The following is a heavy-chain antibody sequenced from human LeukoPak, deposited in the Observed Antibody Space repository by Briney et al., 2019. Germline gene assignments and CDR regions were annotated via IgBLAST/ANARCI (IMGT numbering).Heavy chain of an antibody. CDR2: IYYSGST. V-gene: IGHV4-39*01. CDR3: ARQWDPLAYNWFDP. CDR1: GGSISSSSYY. J-gene: IGHJ5*02. D-gene: IGHD1-26*01. Sequence: ETSETLSLTCTVSGGSISSSSYYWGWIRQPPGKGLEWIGSIYYSGSTYYNPSLKSRVTISVDTSKNQFSLKLSSVTAADTAVYYCARQWDPLAYNWFDPWGQGTLVTVSS.